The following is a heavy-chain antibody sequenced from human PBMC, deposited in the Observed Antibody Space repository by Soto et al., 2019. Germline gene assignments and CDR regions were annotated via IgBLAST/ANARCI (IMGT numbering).Heavy chain of an antibody. V-gene: IGHV4-59*01. Sequence: SETLSLTYTVSGGSISSYYWSWIRQPPGKGLEWIGYIYYSGSTNYNPSLKSRVTISVDTSKNQFSLKLSSVTAADTAVYYCARSGPYYDFWSGYYTSMEFDYWGQGTLVTVSS. J-gene: IGHJ4*02. CDR2: IYYSGST. CDR3: ARSGPYYDFWSGYYTSMEFDY. CDR1: GGSISSYY. D-gene: IGHD3-3*01.